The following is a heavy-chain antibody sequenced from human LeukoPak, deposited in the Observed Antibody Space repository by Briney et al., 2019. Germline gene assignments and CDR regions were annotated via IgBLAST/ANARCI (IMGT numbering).Heavy chain of an antibody. Sequence: GGSLRLSCAASGFTFSSYGMSWVRQAPGKGLEWVSSISSSGGSTYYADSVKGRFTISRDNAKNSLYLQMNSLRAEDTAVYYCARDRSYYYDSSGYPEYFQHWGQGTLVTVSS. D-gene: IGHD3-22*01. V-gene: IGHV3-23*01. J-gene: IGHJ1*01. CDR1: GFTFSSYG. CDR3: ARDRSYYYDSSGYPEYFQH. CDR2: ISSSGGST.